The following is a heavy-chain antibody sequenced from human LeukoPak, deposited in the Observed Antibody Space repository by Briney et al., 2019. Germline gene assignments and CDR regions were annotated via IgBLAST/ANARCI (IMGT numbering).Heavy chain of an antibody. J-gene: IGHJ5*02. V-gene: IGHV1-69*04. CDR3: ARDFCSGGSCYRWFDP. D-gene: IGHD2-15*01. CDR2: IIHILGIA. CDR1: GGTFSSYA. Sequence: GASVKVSCKASGGTFSSYAISWVRQAPGQGLEWMGRIIHILGIANYAQKFQGRVTITADKSTSTAYMELSSLRSEDTAVYYCARDFCSGGSCYRWFDPWGQGTLVTVSS.